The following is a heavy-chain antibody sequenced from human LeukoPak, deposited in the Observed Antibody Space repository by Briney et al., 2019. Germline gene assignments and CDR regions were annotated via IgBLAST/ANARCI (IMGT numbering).Heavy chain of an antibody. CDR2: INPNSGGT. J-gene: IGHJ6*02. Sequence: ASVKVSCKASGYTFSDYYIHWVRQGPGHGLEWMGWINPNSGGTDYAQRFQGRVTMTRETSNTTAYMELSRLRSDDTAVYYCARVNYRSGFIRNFYYYGMDVWGQGTTVTVSS. D-gene: IGHD6-19*01. CDR3: ARVNYRSGFIRNFYYYGMDV. V-gene: IGHV1-2*02. CDR1: GYTFSDYY.